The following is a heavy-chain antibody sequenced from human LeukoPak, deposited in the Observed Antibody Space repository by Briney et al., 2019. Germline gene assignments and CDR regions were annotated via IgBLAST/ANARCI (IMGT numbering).Heavy chain of an antibody. CDR3: AKDNSGWFDP. CDR2: IWYDGSNK. J-gene: IGHJ5*02. D-gene: IGHD2/OR15-2a*01. Sequence: GGFLRLSCAESGLTFSSYGMHCVRQAPGKGLEWVAVIWYDGSNKYYADSVKGRFTISRDNSKNTLYLQMNSLRAEDTAVYYCAKDNSGWFDPWGQGTLVTVSS. V-gene: IGHV3-33*06. CDR1: GLTFSSYG.